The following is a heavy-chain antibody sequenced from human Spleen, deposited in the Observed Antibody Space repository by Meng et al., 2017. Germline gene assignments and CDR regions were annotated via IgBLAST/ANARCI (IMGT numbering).Heavy chain of an antibody. CDR2: IWYDGSNK. V-gene: IGHV3-33*06. J-gene: IGHJ4*02. D-gene: IGHD3-16*01. CDR1: GFTFSSYG. Sequence: GESLKISCAASGFTFSSYGMHWVRQAPGKGLEWVAVIWYDGSNKYYADSVKGRFTISRDNSKNTLYLQMNSLRAEDTAVYYCAKMMEGDPSFDYWGQGTLVTVSS. CDR3: AKMMEGDPSFDY.